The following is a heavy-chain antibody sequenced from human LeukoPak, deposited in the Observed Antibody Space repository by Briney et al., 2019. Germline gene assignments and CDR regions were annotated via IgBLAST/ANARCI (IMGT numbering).Heavy chain of an antibody. CDR2: ISYDGSNK. D-gene: IGHD2-15*01. CDR3: ARGEAVAGYMDV. V-gene: IGHV3-30*04. J-gene: IGHJ6*03. CDR1: GFTFSSYA. Sequence: GGSLRLSCAASGFTFSSYAMSWVRQAPGKGLEWVAVISYDGSNKYYADSVKGRFTTSRDNSKNTLYLQMNSLRAEDTAVYYCARGEAVAGYMDVWGKGTTVTVSS.